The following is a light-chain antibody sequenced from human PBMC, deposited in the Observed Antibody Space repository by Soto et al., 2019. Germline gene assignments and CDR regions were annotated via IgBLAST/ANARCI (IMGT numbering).Light chain of an antibody. Sequence: QSALTQPASVSGSPGQSITISCTGTSSDVGGYNYVSWYQQHPGKAPKLMIYEVSNRPSGVSNRFSGSKSGNTASLTISGLQAEDEADYYCSSYTSSSTLSSVFGTGTK. CDR3: SSYTSSSTLSSV. J-gene: IGLJ1*01. CDR2: EVS. V-gene: IGLV2-14*01. CDR1: SSDVGGYNY.